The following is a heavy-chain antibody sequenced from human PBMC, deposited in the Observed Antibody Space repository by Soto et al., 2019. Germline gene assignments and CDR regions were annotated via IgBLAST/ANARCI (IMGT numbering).Heavy chain of an antibody. V-gene: IGHV1-69*13. CDR1: GGTFSSYA. J-gene: IGHJ6*02. Sequence: SVKVSCKASGGTFSSYAISWVRQAPGQGLGWMGGIIPIFGTANYAQKFQGRVTITADESTSTAYMELSSLRSEDTAVYYCARDRGYSYGTNYYYYGMDVWGQGTTVTVSS. CDR2: IIPIFGTA. D-gene: IGHD5-18*01. CDR3: ARDRGYSYGTNYYYYGMDV.